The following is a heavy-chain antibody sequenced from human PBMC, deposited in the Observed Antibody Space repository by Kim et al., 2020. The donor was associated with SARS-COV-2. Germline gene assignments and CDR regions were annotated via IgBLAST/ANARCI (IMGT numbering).Heavy chain of an antibody. D-gene: IGHD3-10*01. CDR2: IYSGGST. CDR3: ARASYYGSGRPGGQYYYYGMDV. CDR1: GFTVSSNY. Sequence: GGSLRLSCAASGFTVSSNYMSWVRQAPGKGLEWVSVIYSGGSTYYADSVKGRFTISRDNSKNTLYLQMNSLRAEDTAVYYCARASYYGSGRPGGQYYYYGMDVWGQGTTVTVSS. V-gene: IGHV3-53*01. J-gene: IGHJ6*02.